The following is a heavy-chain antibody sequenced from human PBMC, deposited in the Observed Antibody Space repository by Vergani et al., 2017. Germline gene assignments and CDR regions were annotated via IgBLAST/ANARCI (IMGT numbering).Heavy chain of an antibody. Sequence: EVQLVQSGAEVKQPGESLKISCKGSGYSLTSYWIGWVRQMPGKGLEWMGIIYPGDSNTKYSPSFQGQVTSSADTSIRSXYLQWSSLKASDTAMYYCARQVEMATIPDAFDIWGQGTTVTVSS. J-gene: IGHJ3*02. D-gene: IGHD5-24*01. CDR1: GYSLTSYW. CDR2: IYPGDSNT. V-gene: IGHV5-51*01. CDR3: ARQVEMATIPDAFDI.